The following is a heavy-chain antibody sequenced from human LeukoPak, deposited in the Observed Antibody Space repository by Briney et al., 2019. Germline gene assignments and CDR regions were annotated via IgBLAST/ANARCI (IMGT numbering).Heavy chain of an antibody. V-gene: IGHV3-7*01. CDR2: INQDGREK. CDR1: GFTFSKFW. J-gene: IGHJ4*02. CDR3: GIIGN. Sequence: GSLRLSCAASGFTFSKFWMSWGRQAPGKGLEWVANINQDGREKFYVDSMKGRFTISRDNAKNSLYLQMNSLRAEDTAVYYCGIIGNWGQGTLVTVSS.